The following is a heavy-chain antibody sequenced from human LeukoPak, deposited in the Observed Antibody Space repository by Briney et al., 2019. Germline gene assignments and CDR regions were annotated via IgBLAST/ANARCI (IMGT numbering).Heavy chain of an antibody. J-gene: IGHJ4*02. CDR2: ISYDGSNK. CDR1: GFTFSSYG. Sequence: GGSLRLSCAASGFTFSSYGTHWVRQAPGKGLEWVAVISYDGSNKYYADSVKGRFTISRDNSKNTLYLQMNSLRAEDTAVYYCARGEQWLVWVYFDYWGQGTLVTVSS. CDR3: ARGEQWLVWVYFDY. V-gene: IGHV3-30*03. D-gene: IGHD6-19*01.